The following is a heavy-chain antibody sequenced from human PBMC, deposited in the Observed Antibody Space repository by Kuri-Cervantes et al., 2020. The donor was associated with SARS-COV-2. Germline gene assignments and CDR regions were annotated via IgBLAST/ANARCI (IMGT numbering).Heavy chain of an antibody. D-gene: IGHD2-15*01. J-gene: IGHJ4*02. CDR3: ARVNGDGVVVVAATTGETQPTVYYFDY. CDR1: GGSFSGYY. CDR2: IIDSGST. Sequence: GALRLSCAVDGGSFSGYYWIWIRQPPGKGLERTGEIIDSGSTNYNPSLKSRVTISVDTSKNQLSLKLSSVTAADTALYYCARVNGDGVVVVAATTGETQPTVYYFDYWGQGNLVTVSA. V-gene: IGHV4-34*12.